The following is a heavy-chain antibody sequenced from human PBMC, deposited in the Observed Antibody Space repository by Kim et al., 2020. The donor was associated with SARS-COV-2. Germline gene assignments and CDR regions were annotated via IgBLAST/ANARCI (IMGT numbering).Heavy chain of an antibody. V-gene: IGHV3-30-3*01. Sequence: GGSLRLSCAASGFTFSSYAMHWVRQAPGKGLEWVAVISYDGSNKYYADSVKGRFTISRDNSKNTLYLQMNSLRAEDTAVYYCARAPTSPYYYEAHPVYWG. D-gene: IGHD3-22*01. CDR3: ARAPTSPYYYEAHPVY. CDR2: ISYDGSNK. J-gene: IGHJ4*01. CDR1: GFTFSSYA.